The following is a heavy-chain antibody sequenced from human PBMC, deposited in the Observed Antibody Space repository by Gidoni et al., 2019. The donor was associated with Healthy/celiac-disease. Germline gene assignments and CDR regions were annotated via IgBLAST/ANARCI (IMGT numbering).Heavy chain of an antibody. CDR2: ISWDGGST. CDR3: AKDRLGEIAATYFDY. CDR1: GFTFDDYT. Sequence: EVQLVESGGVVVQPGGSLRLSCAASGFTFDDYTMHWVRQAPGKGLEWVSLISWDGGSTYYADSVKGRFTISRDNSKNSLYLQMNSLRTEDTALYYCAKDRLGEIAATYFDYWGQGTLVTVSS. V-gene: IGHV3-43*01. D-gene: IGHD6-13*01. J-gene: IGHJ4*02.